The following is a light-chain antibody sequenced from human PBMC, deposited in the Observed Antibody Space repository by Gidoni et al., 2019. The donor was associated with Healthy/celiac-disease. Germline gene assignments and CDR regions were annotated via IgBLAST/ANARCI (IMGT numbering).Light chain of an antibody. J-gene: IGKJ1*01. CDR3: QQYNRYSWT. V-gene: IGKV1-5*03. CDR1: QSISSW. Sequence: DIQMTQSPSTLSASVGDRVTITCRASQSISSWLAWYQQKPGKAPKLLIYKASSLESGVPSRFSGSGSGTEFTLTISRLQPDDFATYYCQQYNRYSWTFGQGTKVEIK. CDR2: KAS.